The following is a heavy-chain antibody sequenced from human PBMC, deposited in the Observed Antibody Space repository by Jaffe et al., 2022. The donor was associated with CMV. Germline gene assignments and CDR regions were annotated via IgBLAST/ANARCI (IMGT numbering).Heavy chain of an antibody. V-gene: IGHV3-15*01. Sequence: EVQLVESGGGLVKPGGSLRLSCAASGFTFSNAWMSWVRQAPGKGLEWVGRIKSKTDGGTTDYAAPVKGRFTISRDDSKNTLYLQMNSLKTEDTAVYYCTTWTVYDILTGWRTNDYWGQGTLVTVSS. CDR2: IKSKTDGGTT. D-gene: IGHD3-9*01. CDR3: TTWTVYDILTGWRTNDY. J-gene: IGHJ4*02. CDR1: GFTFSNAW.